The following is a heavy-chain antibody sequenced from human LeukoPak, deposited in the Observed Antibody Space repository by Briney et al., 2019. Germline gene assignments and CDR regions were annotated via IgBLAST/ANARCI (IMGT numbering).Heavy chain of an antibody. Sequence: PGGSLRLSCAASGFTFSSYAMSWVRQAPGKGLEWVAVISYDGSNKYYADSVKGRFTISRDNSKNTLYLQMNSLRAEDTAVYYCARGPITIFGDYWGQGTLVTVSS. CDR2: ISYDGSNK. D-gene: IGHD3-3*01. J-gene: IGHJ4*02. CDR3: ARGPITIFGDY. CDR1: GFTFSSYA. V-gene: IGHV3-30-3*01.